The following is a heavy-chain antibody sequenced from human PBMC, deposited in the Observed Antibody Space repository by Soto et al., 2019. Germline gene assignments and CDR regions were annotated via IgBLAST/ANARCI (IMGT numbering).Heavy chain of an antibody. J-gene: IGHJ6*02. CDR3: VKGRGSYFVYFGLDV. Sequence: EVQLVESGGGLVQPGRSLRLSCVASGFTFDDYAMHWVRQTPGKGLEWVSSIDWNGGSTAYADSVKGRFTISRDNAWNSLYLQMNSLRPEDTALYYCVKGRGSYFVYFGLDVWGQGTTVTVSS. D-gene: IGHD1-26*01. CDR1: GFTFDDYA. V-gene: IGHV3-9*01. CDR2: IDWNGGST.